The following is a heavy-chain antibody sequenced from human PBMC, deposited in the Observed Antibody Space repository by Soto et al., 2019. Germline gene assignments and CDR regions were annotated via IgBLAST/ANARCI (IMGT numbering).Heavy chain of an antibody. CDR2: ISYSGST. Sequence: QVQLQESGPGLVKPSETMSLTCTISGDSINNYFWNWIRQPPGRGLEWIGYISYSGSTSYNPSLQCQVTISSDTSKNQCSLHLSSVTAADTAVHYCARARQRDTGRGLDVWGQGTTVTVS. V-gene: IGHV4-59*01. D-gene: IGHD5-18*01. J-gene: IGHJ6*02. CDR3: ARARQRDTGRGLDV. CDR1: GDSINNYF.